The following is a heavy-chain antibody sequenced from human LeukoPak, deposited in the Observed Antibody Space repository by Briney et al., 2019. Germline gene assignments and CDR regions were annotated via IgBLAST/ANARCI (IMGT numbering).Heavy chain of an antibody. V-gene: IGHV1-2*02. CDR1: GYTFTGYY. CDR3: AGGEILTGYFSDY. J-gene: IGHJ4*02. Sequence: ASVKVSCKASGYTFTGYYMHWVRQAPGQGLEWMGWINPNSGGTNYAQKFQGRVTMTRDTSISTAYMELSRLRSDDTAVYYCAGGEILTGYFSDYWGQGTLVTVSS. D-gene: IGHD3-9*01. CDR2: INPNSGGT.